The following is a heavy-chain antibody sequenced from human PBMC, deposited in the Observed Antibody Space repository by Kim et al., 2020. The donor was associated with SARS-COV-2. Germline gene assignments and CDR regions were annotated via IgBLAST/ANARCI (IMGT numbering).Heavy chain of an antibody. J-gene: IGHJ4*02. CDR3: VRGAPSH. CDR2: LNQDGSDT. Sequence: GGSLRLSCAASGFSFSNYWMNWVRQAPGKGLEWVANLNQDGSDTYYVDSVKGRFTVSSDNTKRSLFLQMNSLRAEDTAVYYCVRGAPSHWGQGTLVTVS. CDR1: GFSFSNYW. V-gene: IGHV3-7*03.